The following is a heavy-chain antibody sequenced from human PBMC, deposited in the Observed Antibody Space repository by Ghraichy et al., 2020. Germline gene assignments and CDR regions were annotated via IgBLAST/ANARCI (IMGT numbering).Heavy chain of an antibody. CDR1: GYTFTGYY. V-gene: IGHV1-2*04. CDR3: ARGRGSYLNPLDY. J-gene: IGHJ4*02. D-gene: IGHD1-26*01. CDR2: INPNSGGT. Sequence: ASVKVSCKASGYTFTGYYMHWVRQAPGQGLEWMGWINPNSGGTNYAQKFQGWVTMTRDTSISTAYMELSRLRSDDTAIYYCARGRGSYLNPLDYWGQGTLATVSS.